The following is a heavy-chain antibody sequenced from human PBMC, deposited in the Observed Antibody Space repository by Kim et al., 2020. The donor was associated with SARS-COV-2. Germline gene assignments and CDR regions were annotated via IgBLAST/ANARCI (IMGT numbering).Heavy chain of an antibody. CDR1: GFTFSSYA. J-gene: IGHJ5*01. D-gene: IGHD3-10*01. CDR3: ARDGSGRPRGRGSWFDS. CDR2: ISYDGSNQ. Sequence: GGSLRLSCAASGFTFSSYAMHWVRQAPGKGLEWVAVISYDGSNQYYVESVKGRFTISRDNSKNTLYLQMNSLKTEETAVYYCARDGSGRPRGRGSWFDSWGQGTLVTVSS. V-gene: IGHV3-30-3*01.